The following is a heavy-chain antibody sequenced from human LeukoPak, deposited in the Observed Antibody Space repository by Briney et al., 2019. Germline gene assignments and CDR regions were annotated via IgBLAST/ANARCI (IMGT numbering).Heavy chain of an antibody. J-gene: IGHJ6*02. CDR1: GFTFSTYA. V-gene: IGHV3-23*01. CDR2: IGGSGGST. CDR3: AKVLYSYYYYGMDV. D-gene: IGHD2-2*02. Sequence: PGGSLRLSCAASGFTFSTYAMSWVRQAPGKGLEWVSAIGGSGGSTYYADSVKGRFTISRDHSKNTLYLQMNSLRAEDTAIYYCAKVLYSYYYYGMDVWGQGTTVTVSS.